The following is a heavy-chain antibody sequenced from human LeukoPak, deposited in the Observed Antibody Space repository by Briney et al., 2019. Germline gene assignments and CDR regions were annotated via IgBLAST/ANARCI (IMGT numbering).Heavy chain of an antibody. CDR1: GFTFSSYE. Sequence: GGSLRLSCAASGFTFSSYEMNWVRQAPGKGLEWVSYISSSGSTIYYADSVKGRFTISRDNAKNSLYLQMNSLRAEDTAVYYCARSVRGLAVASHFDYRGQGTLVTVSS. CDR2: ISSSGSTI. D-gene: IGHD6-19*01. V-gene: IGHV3-48*03. CDR3: ARSVRGLAVASHFDY. J-gene: IGHJ4*02.